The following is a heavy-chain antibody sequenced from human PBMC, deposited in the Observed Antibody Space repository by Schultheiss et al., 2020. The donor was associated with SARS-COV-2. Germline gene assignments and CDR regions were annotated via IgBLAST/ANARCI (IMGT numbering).Heavy chain of an antibody. CDR1: GFTFSSYS. D-gene: IGHD3-22*01. V-gene: IGHV3-48*04. Sequence: GESLKISCAASGFTFSSYSMNWVRQAPGKGLEWVSYISSSGSTIYYADSVKGRFTISRDNAKNTLYLQMNSLRAEDTAVYYCARGDSSGYYDYWGQGTLVTVAS. J-gene: IGHJ4*02. CDR3: ARGDSSGYYDY. CDR2: ISSSGSTI.